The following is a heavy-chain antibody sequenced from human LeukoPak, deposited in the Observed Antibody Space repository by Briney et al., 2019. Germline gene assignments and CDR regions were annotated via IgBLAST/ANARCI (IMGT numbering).Heavy chain of an antibody. Sequence: GGSLRLSCAASEFSVGSNYMSWVRQAPGKGLEWVSAISGSGGSTYYADSVKGRFTISRDNSKNTLYLQMNSLRAEDTAVYYCARHQILDYGVDYWGQGTLVTVSS. D-gene: IGHD4-17*01. CDR2: ISGSGGST. CDR1: EFSVGSNY. CDR3: ARHQILDYGVDY. V-gene: IGHV3-23*01. J-gene: IGHJ4*02.